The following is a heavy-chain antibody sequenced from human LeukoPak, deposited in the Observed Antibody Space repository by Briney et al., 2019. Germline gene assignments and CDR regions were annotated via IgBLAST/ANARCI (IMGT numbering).Heavy chain of an antibody. CDR1: GFTFSSYS. CDR3: AKAHNPWTQLWCSLDY. D-gene: IGHD5-18*01. J-gene: IGHJ4*02. Sequence: PGGSLRLSCAASGFTFSSYSMNWVRQAPGKGLEWVSYISSSSCTIYYADSVKGRFTISRDNSKNTLYLHMNSLRAEDTAVYYCAKAHNPWTQLWCSLDYWGQGTLVTVSS. CDR2: ISSSSCTI. V-gene: IGHV3-48*01.